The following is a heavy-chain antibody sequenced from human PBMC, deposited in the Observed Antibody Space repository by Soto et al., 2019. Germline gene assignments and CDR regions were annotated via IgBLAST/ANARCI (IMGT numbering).Heavy chain of an antibody. CDR1: SGYISSSNW. CDR3: ARGKGIWYYFYMDV. J-gene: IGHJ6*03. V-gene: IGHV4-4*02. D-gene: IGHD3-10*01. Sequence: SETLSLTCAVSSGYISSSNWWSWVRQPPGKGLEWIGEIYHSGSTNYNPSLKSRVTISVDKSKNQFPLKLSSVTAADTAVYYCARGKGIWYYFYMDVWGKGTTVTVSS. CDR2: IYHSGST.